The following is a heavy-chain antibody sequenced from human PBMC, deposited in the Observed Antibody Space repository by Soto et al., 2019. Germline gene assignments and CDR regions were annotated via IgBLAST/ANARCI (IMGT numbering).Heavy chain of an antibody. CDR2: IIPVFGTP. CDR3: ARGDATKIVVTTYYAMDV. J-gene: IGHJ6*02. D-gene: IGHD3-22*01. CDR1: GGSLSNYG. Sequence: QVQLVQSGAEVKKPGSSVKVSCKASGGSLSNYGISWVRQAPGQGLEWMGAIIPVFGTPNYAQKFQDRVTXXVXXSTTTVYMEVRSLTSEDTAVYYCARGDATKIVVTTYYAMDVWGQGTTVTVSS. V-gene: IGHV1-69*12.